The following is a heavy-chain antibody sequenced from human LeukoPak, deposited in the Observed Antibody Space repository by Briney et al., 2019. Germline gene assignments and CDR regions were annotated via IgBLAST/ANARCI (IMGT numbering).Heavy chain of an antibody. CDR3: ARGVDIVATIPLWFDP. D-gene: IGHD5-12*01. J-gene: IGHJ5*02. CDR2: INHSGST. V-gene: IGHV4-34*01. CDR1: GGSFSGYY. Sequence: PSETLSLTCAVYGGSFSGYYWSWIRQPPGKGLEWIGEINHSGSTNYNPSLKSRVTISVDTSKNQFSLKLSSVTAADTAVYYCARGVDIVATIPLWFDPWGQGTLVTVSS.